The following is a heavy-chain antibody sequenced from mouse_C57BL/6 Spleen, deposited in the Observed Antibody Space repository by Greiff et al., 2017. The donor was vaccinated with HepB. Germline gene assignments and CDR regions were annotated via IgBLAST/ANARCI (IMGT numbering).Heavy chain of an antibody. V-gene: IGHV5-15*04. D-gene: IGHD1-2*01. CDR3: ARRGITTAYYYAMDY. CDR1: GFTFSDYG. CDR2: ISNLAYSI. Sequence: DVKLVESGGGLVQPGGSLKLSCAASGFTFSDYGMAWVRQAPRKGPEWVAFISNLAYSIYYADTVTGRFTISRENAKNTLYLEMSSLRSEDTAMYYCARRGITTAYYYAMDYWGQGTSVTVSS. J-gene: IGHJ4*01.